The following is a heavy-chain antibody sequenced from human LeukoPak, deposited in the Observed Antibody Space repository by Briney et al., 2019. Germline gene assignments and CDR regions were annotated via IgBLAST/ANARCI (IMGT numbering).Heavy chain of an antibody. J-gene: IGHJ3*02. CDR2: IYGSDDKT. D-gene: IGHD1-26*01. Sequence: GGSLRLSCVASGFTFSNYAMSWVRQAPGKGLELVSGIYGSDDKTVYGDAVKGRFTISRDNSKNTLYLQMNSLRAEDTAVYYCAKDSRGTSDIWGQGTMVTVSS. CDR1: GFTFSNYA. V-gene: IGHV3-23*01. CDR3: AKDSRGTSDI.